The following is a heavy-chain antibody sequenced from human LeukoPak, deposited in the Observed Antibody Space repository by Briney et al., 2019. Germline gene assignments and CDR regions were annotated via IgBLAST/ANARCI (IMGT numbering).Heavy chain of an antibody. J-gene: IGHJ4*02. D-gene: IGHD3-3*01. CDR1: GGSLSSYY. CDR3: ARRGAWSGFYDY. Sequence: PSETLSHTCTVSGGSLSSYYWSWIRQPPGQGLEWIGYIYYSGNTYYSPSLKSRVTMSVDTSKNQFSLKVSSVTAADTAVYYCARRGAWSGFYDYWGQGTLVTVSS. V-gene: IGHV4-59*04. CDR2: IYYSGNT.